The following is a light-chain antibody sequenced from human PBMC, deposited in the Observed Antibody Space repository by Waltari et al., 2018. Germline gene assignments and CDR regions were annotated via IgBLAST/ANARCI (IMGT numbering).Light chain of an antibody. Sequence: ILLTQSPGTLSLSPGERATLPCRASPSVGRSLAWYQQKPGQPPRLLIYGTSNRATCVPDRVSGVGSGTDFSLTISRLEPEDVAVYYCQHYVSLPVTFGQGTKVEIK. J-gene: IGKJ1*01. V-gene: IGKV3-20*01. CDR1: PSVGRS. CDR2: GTS. CDR3: QHYVSLPVT.